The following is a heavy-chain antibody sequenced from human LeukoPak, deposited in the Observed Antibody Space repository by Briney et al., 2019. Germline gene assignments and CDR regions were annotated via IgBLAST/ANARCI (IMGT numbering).Heavy chain of an antibody. CDR1: GFVFSSYG. D-gene: IGHD3-22*01. J-gene: IGHJ4*02. CDR3: SKESNYDSSGYFN. Sequence: PGGSLRLSCAGSGFVFSSYGIHWVRQAPGKGLEWVSFIRFDGTTQYYADSVKGRFTISRDNSKFTVHLLMTSLRPEDTAVYYCSKESNYDSSGYFNWGQGTLVTVSS. V-gene: IGHV3-30*02. CDR2: IRFDGTTQ.